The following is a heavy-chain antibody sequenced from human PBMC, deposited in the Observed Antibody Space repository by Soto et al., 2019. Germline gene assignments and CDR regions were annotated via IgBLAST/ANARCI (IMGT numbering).Heavy chain of an antibody. J-gene: IGHJ4*02. V-gene: IGHV3-74*01. Sequence: EVQLVESGGGLVQPGGSLRLSFAASGFTFSIYWMHWVRPAPGKGLEWVSRISGDGSSTSNAEPVKGRFTISRDNAKNTLYLEMNSLRAEDTAVYYCASESMWAPDYWGQGTLVAVSS. CDR3: ASESMWAPDY. CDR2: ISGDGSST. D-gene: IGHD1-26*01. CDR1: GFTFSIYW.